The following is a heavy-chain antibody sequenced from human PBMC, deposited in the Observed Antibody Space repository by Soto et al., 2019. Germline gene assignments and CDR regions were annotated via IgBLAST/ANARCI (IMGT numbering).Heavy chain of an antibody. Sequence: QVQLQQWGAGLLKPSETLSLTCAVYGGSFSGYYWSWIRQPPGKGLEWIGEINHSGSTNYNPSLKSRVTISVDTSKNQFSLKLSSVTAADTAVYYCAREKPYYDFWSGYYFDYWGQGTLVTVSS. CDR1: GGSFSGYY. CDR2: INHSGST. J-gene: IGHJ4*02. D-gene: IGHD3-3*01. V-gene: IGHV4-34*01. CDR3: AREKPYYDFWSGYYFDY.